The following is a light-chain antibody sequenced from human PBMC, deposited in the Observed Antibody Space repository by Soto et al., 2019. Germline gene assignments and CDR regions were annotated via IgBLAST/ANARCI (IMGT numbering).Light chain of an antibody. J-gene: IGLJ1*01. Sequence: QSALTQPPSASGSPGQSVTISCTGTSSDVGGYNYVSWYQQHPGKAPKLMIYEVTKRPSGVPDRFSASKSGNTASLTVSGLQAEDEADYYCSSYAGSNNLVFGTWTKVTVL. V-gene: IGLV2-8*01. CDR3: SSYAGSNNLV. CDR2: EVT. CDR1: SSDVGGYNY.